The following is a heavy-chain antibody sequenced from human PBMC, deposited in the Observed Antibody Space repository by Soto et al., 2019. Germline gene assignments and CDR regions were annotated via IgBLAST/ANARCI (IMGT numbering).Heavy chain of an antibody. Sequence: VASVKVSCKASGYTFTGYYMHWVRQAPGQGLEWMGGIIPIFGTANYAQKFQGRVTITADESTSTAYMELSSLRSEDTAVYYCARVMFPLLRTDAFDIWGQGTMVTVSS. D-gene: IGHD3-10*02. CDR2: IIPIFGTA. V-gene: IGHV1-69*13. CDR1: GYTFTGYY. CDR3: ARVMFPLLRTDAFDI. J-gene: IGHJ3*02.